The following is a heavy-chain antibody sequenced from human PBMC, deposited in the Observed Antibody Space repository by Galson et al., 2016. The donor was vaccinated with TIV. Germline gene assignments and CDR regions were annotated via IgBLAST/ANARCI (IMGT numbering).Heavy chain of an antibody. CDR2: LDWENDK. D-gene: IGHD2-8*01. J-gene: IGHJ5*02. V-gene: IGHV2-70*01. Sequence: PALVKPPQTLTLTCTFSGFSLRSSGVCVSWIRQAPGKALEWLALLDWENDKYYSTSLKTRLTISKDTSKNRVVLTMTNMGPVDTATYYWARKLDWDRNGWFDHWGHGVRVTVSS. CDR3: ARKLDWDRNGWFDH. CDR1: GFSLRSSGVC.